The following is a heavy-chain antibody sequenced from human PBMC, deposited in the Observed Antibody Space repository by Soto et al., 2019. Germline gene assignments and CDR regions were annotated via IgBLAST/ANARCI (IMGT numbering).Heavy chain of an antibody. D-gene: IGHD6-13*01. CDR1: GGPISNFY. Sequence: SETLSLTCTVSGGPISNFYWSWIRQPAGKGLEWIGRIYASGTSSYNPSLKSRVTMSVDTSNHQFSLNLNSVTAADAAMYYCARGWGSSWYYFDYWGQGTLVTVSS. CDR2: IYASGTS. CDR3: ARGWGSSWYYFDY. V-gene: IGHV4-4*07. J-gene: IGHJ4*02.